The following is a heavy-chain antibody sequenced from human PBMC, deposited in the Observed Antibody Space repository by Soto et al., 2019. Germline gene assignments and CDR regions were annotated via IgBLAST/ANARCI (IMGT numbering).Heavy chain of an antibody. CDR1: GGSISSSNYY. V-gene: IGHV4-39*01. CDR3: ARRECSGGTCSFDP. D-gene: IGHD2-15*01. J-gene: IGHJ5*02. CDR2: IHYAGST. Sequence: SETLSLTCTVSGGSISSSNYYRAWIRQPPGKGLEWIGSIHYAGSTYYNPSLKSRVTISVDTSKNQFSLKLTSVSAADTAVYYCARRECSGGTCSFDPWGQGTLVTVSS.